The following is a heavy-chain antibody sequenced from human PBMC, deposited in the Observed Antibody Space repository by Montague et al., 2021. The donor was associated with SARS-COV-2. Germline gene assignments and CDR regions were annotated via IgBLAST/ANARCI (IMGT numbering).Heavy chain of an antibody. V-gene: IGHV4-4*07. CDR3: AGLKWFGDLDWFDP. CDR2: IYITGTSQYNS. J-gene: IGHJ5*02. D-gene: IGHD3-10*01. CDR1: GDSISSYF. Sequence: SETLSLTCTVSGDSISSYFWSWIRQPAGKGLEWIGRIYITGTSQYNSNYNPSLKSRVTMSVDTSKNHFSLKLTSVTAADTAVYFCAGLKWFGDLDWFDPWGQGTLVTVSA.